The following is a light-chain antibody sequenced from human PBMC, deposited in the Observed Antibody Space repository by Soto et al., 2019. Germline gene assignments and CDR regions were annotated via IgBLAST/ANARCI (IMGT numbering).Light chain of an antibody. CDR2: DAS. CDR1: ETVSRSY. J-gene: IGKJ2*01. CDR3: QQFVESPYT. V-gene: IGKV3-20*01. Sequence: EIVLTQSPGTLSLSPGQRATLSCRASETVSRSYLAWYQQTPGQAPRLLIYDASSRATGIPDRFSGSASGRDFTLTISRLEPEDLAVYYFQQFVESPYTVGQGTKLELK.